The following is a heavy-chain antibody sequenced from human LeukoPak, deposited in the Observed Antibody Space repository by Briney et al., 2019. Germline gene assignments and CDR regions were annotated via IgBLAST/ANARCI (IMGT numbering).Heavy chain of an antibody. J-gene: IGHJ3*02. V-gene: IGHV4-31*03. CDR2: IYYSGST. D-gene: IGHD4-23*01. Sequence: KPSETLSLTCTVSGGSISSGGYYWSWIRQHPGKGLEWIGYIYYSGSTYYNPSLKSRVTISVDTSKNQFSLKLSSVTAADTAVYYCVRGVLDYGGNSGAFDIWGQGTMVTVSS. CDR1: GGSISSGGYY. CDR3: VRGVLDYGGNSGAFDI.